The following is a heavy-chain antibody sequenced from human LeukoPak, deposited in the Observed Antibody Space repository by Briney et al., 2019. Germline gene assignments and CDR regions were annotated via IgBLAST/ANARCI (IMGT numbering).Heavy chain of an antibody. CDR2: IKQDGSEK. Sequence: AGGSLRLSCAASGFTFSSYWMSWVRQAPGKGLEWVANIKQDGSEKYYVDSAKGRFTISRDNAKNSLYLQMNSLRAEDTAVYYCARMREMATIIYFDYWGQGTLVTVSS. J-gene: IGHJ4*02. V-gene: IGHV3-7*03. CDR3: ARMREMATIIYFDY. CDR1: GFTFSSYW. D-gene: IGHD5-24*01.